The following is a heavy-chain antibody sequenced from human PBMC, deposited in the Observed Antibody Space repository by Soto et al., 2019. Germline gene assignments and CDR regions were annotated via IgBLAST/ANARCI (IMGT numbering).Heavy chain of an antibody. CDR3: AINIVGATTRPKINWFDP. J-gene: IGHJ5*02. Sequence: SETLSLTCAVSGGSISSGGYSWSWIWQPPGKGLEWIGYIYHRGSTYYNPSLKSRVTISVDRSKNQFYLKLSSVTSADMAVYYCAINIVGATTRPKINWFDPWGQG. CDR1: GGSISSGGYS. CDR2: IYHRGST. D-gene: IGHD1-26*01. V-gene: IGHV4-30-2*01.